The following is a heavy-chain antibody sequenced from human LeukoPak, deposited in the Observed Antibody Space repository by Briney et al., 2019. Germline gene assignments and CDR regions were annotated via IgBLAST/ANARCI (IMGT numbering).Heavy chain of an antibody. Sequence: GGSLRLSCAASGFTFSSYSMNWVRQAPGKGLEWVSSISSSSSYIYYADSVKGRFTISRDNAKNSLYLQMNSLKTGDTGVYYCTTALNFDILTGLYQPIAAFDVWGQGTLVTVSS. CDR3: TTALNFDILTGLYQPIAAFDV. J-gene: IGHJ3*01. D-gene: IGHD3-9*01. CDR1: GFTFSSYS. CDR2: ISSSSSYI. V-gene: IGHV3-21*03.